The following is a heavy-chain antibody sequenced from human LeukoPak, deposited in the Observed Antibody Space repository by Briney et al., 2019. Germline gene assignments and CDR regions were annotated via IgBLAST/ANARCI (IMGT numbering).Heavy chain of an antibody. CDR1: GFTVSSNY. CDR2: IYSGGST. CDR3: ATEIAVAGTGNWFDP. Sequence: PGGSLRLSCAASGFTVSSNYMSWVRQAPGKGLEWVSVIYSGGSTYYADSVKGRFTISRDNSKNTLYLRMNSLRAEDTAVYYCATEIAVAGTGNWFDPWGQGTLVTVSS. D-gene: IGHD6-19*01. V-gene: IGHV3-53*01. J-gene: IGHJ5*02.